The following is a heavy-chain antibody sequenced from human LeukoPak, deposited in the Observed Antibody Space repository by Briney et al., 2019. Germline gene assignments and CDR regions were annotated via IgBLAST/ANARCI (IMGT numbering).Heavy chain of an antibody. CDR1: GGSISSSY. CDR3: VRGAGEIPNFDY. J-gene: IGHJ4*02. D-gene: IGHD3-10*01. Sequence: SETLSLTCTVSGGSISSSYWSWIRQPPGKGLEWIGYIFYSGSTNYNPPLKSRVTISIDTSKNQFSLKLSSVTAADTAVYYCVRGAGEIPNFDYWGQGTLVTVSS. V-gene: IGHV4-59*01. CDR2: IFYSGST.